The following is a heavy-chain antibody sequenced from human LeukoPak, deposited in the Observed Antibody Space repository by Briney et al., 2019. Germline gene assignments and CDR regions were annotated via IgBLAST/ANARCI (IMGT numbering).Heavy chain of an antibody. CDR2: MNPNSGNT. J-gene: IGHJ5*02. CDR3: ARAVAGKGNWFDP. Sequence: ASVKVSCKASGYTFTSYDINWVRQATGQGLEWMGWMNPNSGNTGYAQKFQGRVTITRNTSISTAYMELSRLRSDDTAVYYCARAVAGKGNWFDPWGQGTLVTVSS. V-gene: IGHV1-8*03. D-gene: IGHD6-19*01. CDR1: GYTFTSYD.